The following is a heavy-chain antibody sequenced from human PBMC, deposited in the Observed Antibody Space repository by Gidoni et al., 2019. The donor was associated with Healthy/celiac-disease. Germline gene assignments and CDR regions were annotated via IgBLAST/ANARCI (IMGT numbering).Heavy chain of an antibody. CDR3: TRPDYGDYVSYYGMDV. J-gene: IGHJ6*02. CDR1: GFTFSGSA. V-gene: IGHV3-73*02. CDR2: IRSKANSYAT. D-gene: IGHD4-17*01. Sequence: EVQLVESGGGLVQPGGSLKLSCAASGFTFSGSALHWVRQASGKGLEWVGRIRSKANSYATAYAASVKGRFTISRDDSKNTAYLQMNSLKTEDTAVYYCTRPDYGDYVSYYGMDVWGQGTTVTVSS.